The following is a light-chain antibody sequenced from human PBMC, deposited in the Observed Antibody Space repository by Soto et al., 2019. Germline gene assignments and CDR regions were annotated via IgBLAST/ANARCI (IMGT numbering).Light chain of an antibody. CDR3: QQYGSSPPIT. V-gene: IGKV3-15*01. CDR2: SAF. Sequence: EIVMTQSPATLSVSPGERATLSCRASQSVRYNLGWYQQKPGQAPRLLVHSAFTRATGIPARFSGSGSGTEFTLTISSLQSEDIAVYYCQQYGSSPPITFGQGTKVDIK. CDR1: QSVRYN. J-gene: IGKJ1*01.